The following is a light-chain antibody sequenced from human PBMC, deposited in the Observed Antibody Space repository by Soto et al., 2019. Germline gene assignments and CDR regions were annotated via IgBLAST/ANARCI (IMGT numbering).Light chain of an antibody. J-gene: IGKJ1*01. V-gene: IGKV3-11*01. CDR3: HQRQSWPRT. Sequence: EIVLTQSPAPLSSSPGEPATLSCRASQYVGTRLAWYQHKPGQAPRLLIYYTSNRATGIPARFSGSGSGTDFTLTINSLAPEDFAIYYCHQRQSWPRTFGQGTRWIS. CDR2: YTS. CDR1: QYVGTR.